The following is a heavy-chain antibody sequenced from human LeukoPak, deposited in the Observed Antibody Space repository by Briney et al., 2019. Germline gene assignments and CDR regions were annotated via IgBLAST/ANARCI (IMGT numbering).Heavy chain of an antibody. CDR2: ISYDGSNK. CDR3: AKDPSFGVVIILDY. CDR1: GFTFSSYG. D-gene: IGHD3-3*01. J-gene: IGHJ4*02. V-gene: IGHV3-30*18. Sequence: GGSLRLSCAASGFTFSSYGMHWVRQAPGKGLEWVAVISYDGSNKYYADSVKGRFTVSRDNSKNTLYLQMNSLRAEDTAVYHCAKDPSFGVVIILDYWGQGTLVTVSS.